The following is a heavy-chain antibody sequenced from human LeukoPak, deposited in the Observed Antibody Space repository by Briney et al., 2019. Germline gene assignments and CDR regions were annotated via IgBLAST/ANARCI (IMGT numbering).Heavy chain of an antibody. J-gene: IGHJ3*02. CDR2: ISYDGSNK. CDR3: ARASSRQARDAFDI. V-gene: IGHV3-30*03. Sequence: GGSLRLSCAASGFTFSSYGMHWVRQAPGKGLEWVAVISYDGSNKYYADSVKGRFTISRDNSKNTLYLQMNSLRAEDTAVYYCARASSRQARDAFDIWGQGTMVTVSS. CDR1: GFTFSSYG. D-gene: IGHD6-6*01.